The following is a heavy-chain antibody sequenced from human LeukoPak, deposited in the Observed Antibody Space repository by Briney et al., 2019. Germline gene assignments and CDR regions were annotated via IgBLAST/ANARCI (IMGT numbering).Heavy chain of an antibody. CDR2: ISSSSSTI. CDR1: GFTFTNYA. J-gene: IGHJ4*02. Sequence: GGSLRLSCAASGFTFTNYAMNWVRQAPGKGLEGVSYISSSSSTIYYADAVKGRFTISRDNAKNSLYLQMNSLRTEDTAVYYCARDWFGDGYWGQGTLVTVSS. D-gene: IGHD3-10*01. CDR3: ARDWFGDGY. V-gene: IGHV3-48*01.